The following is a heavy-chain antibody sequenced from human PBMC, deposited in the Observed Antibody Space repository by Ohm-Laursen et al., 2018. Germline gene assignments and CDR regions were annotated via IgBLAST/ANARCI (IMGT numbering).Heavy chain of an antibody. Sequence: SLRLSCTATGFTFSSYAMSWVRQAPGKGLEWVSAISGSGGSTYYADSVKGRFTISRDNSKNTLYLQMNSLRAEDTAVYYCAKDPNYDFWSGYYGYYFDCWGQGTLVTVSS. V-gene: IGHV3-23*01. D-gene: IGHD3-3*01. J-gene: IGHJ4*02. CDR2: ISGSGGST. CDR3: AKDPNYDFWSGYYGYYFDC. CDR1: GFTFSSYA.